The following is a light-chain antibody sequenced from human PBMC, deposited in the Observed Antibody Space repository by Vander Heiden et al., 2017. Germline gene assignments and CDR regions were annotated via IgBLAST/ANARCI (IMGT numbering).Light chain of an antibody. J-gene: IGKJ1*01. CDR1: QSVGSPC. Sequence: EIVLTQSPGTLSLSPWEMATLSCRARQSVGSPCLAWYQQKPGQAPNLLMYDTSSRATGTPDRFSGSGSGTDFTLTISGLEHEDSAVYYCQQYAGIPWTFGQGTKVELK. V-gene: IGKV3-20*01. CDR3: QQYAGIPWT. CDR2: DTS.